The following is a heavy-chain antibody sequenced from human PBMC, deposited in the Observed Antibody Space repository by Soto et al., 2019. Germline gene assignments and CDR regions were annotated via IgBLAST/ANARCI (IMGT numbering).Heavy chain of an antibody. V-gene: IGHV2-70*01. CDR3: ARIVRGYSYGHNYYYYGMDV. CDR2: IDWDDDK. CDR1: GFSLSTSGMC. J-gene: IGHJ6*02. D-gene: IGHD5-18*01. Sequence: SGPTLVKPTQTLTLTCTFSGFSLSTSGMCVSWIRQPPGKALEWLALIDWDDDKYYSTSLKTRLTISKDTSKNQVVLTMTNMDPVDTATYYCARIVRGYSYGHNYYYYGMDVWGQGTTVTVSS.